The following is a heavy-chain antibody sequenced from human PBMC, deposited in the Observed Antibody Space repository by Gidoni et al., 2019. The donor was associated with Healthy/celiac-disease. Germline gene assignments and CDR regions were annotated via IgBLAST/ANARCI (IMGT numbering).Heavy chain of an antibody. CDR1: GGSFSGYY. D-gene: IGHD6-19*01. V-gene: IGHV4-34*01. J-gene: IGHJ4*02. CDR3: ARGLAVAGTVHYFDY. Sequence: QVQLQQWGAGLLKPSETLSITCAAYGGSFSGYYWSWIRQPQGKGLEWIGEINHSGSTNYNPSLKSRVTISLDTSKSQFSLKLSSVTAADTAVYYCARGLAVAGTVHYFDYWGQRTLVTVSS. CDR2: INHSGST.